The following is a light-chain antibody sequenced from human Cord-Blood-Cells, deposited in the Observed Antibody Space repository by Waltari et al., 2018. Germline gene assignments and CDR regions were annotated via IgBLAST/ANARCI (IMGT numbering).Light chain of an antibody. J-gene: IGLJ2*01. V-gene: IGLV1-40*01. Sequence: QSVLTQPPSVSGAPGQRVTISCTGCSSNIGAGYAVLWYQQLPGTAPNLLIYGNSNRPSGVPDRFSGSKSGTSASLAITGLQAEDEADYYCQSYDSSLSGVVFGGGTKLTVL. CDR1: SSNIGAGYA. CDR2: GNS. CDR3: QSYDSSLSGVV.